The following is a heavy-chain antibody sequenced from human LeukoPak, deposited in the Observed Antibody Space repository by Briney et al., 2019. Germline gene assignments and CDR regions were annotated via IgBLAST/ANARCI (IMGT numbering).Heavy chain of an antibody. D-gene: IGHD3-9*01. V-gene: IGHV1-2*04. J-gene: IGHJ6*02. CDR1: GYTFTSYA. CDR2: INPNSGGT. CDR3: ARASLRYFDWSDYYGMDV. Sequence: GASVKVSCKASGYTFTSYAMNWVRQAPGQGLEWMGWINPNSGGTNYAQKFQGWVTMTRDTSISTAYMELSRLRSDDTAVYYCARASLRYFDWSDYYGMDVWGQGTTVTVSS.